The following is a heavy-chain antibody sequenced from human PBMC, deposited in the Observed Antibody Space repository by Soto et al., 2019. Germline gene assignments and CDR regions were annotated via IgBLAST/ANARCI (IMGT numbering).Heavy chain of an antibody. Sequence: GGSLRLSCAASGFTFSSYAMSWVRQAPGKGLEWVSAISGSGGSTYYADSVKGRFTISRDNSKNTLYLQMNSLRAEDTAVYYCAKAKGKGIAAAGTPKIFDYWGQGTLVTVSS. CDR2: ISGSGGST. V-gene: IGHV3-23*01. CDR3: AKAKGKGIAAAGTPKIFDY. D-gene: IGHD6-13*01. J-gene: IGHJ4*02. CDR1: GFTFSSYA.